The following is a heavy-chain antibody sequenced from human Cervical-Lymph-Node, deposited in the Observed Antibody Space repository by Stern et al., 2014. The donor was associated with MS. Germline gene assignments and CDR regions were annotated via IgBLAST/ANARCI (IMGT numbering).Heavy chain of an antibody. CDR1: GYTFTSYA. J-gene: IGHJ5*02. V-gene: IGHV1-3*01. CDR2: INAGNGNT. Sequence: VQLVQSGAEVKKPGASVKVSCKASGYTFTSYAMHWVRQAPGQRLEWMGWINAGNGNTKYSQKFQGRVTITRDTSASTAYMELSSLRSEDTAVYYCARDRLTTYYDFWSGYYTPSWFDPWGQGTLVTVSS. CDR3: ARDRLTTYYDFWSGYYTPSWFDP. D-gene: IGHD3-3*01.